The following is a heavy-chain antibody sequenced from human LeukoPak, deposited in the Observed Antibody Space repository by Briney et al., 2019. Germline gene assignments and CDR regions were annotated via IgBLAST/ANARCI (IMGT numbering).Heavy chain of an antibody. D-gene: IGHD4-17*01. CDR1: GFTFSDHY. Sequence: GGSLRLSCAASGFTFSDHYMDWVRQAPGKGLEWVANIKQDGSDKYYVDSVKGRFTISRDNAKNSLYLQMNSLRAEDTAVYYCARDYGDYWGQGILVTVSS. CDR2: IKQDGSDK. V-gene: IGHV3-7*01. CDR3: ARDYGDY. J-gene: IGHJ4*02.